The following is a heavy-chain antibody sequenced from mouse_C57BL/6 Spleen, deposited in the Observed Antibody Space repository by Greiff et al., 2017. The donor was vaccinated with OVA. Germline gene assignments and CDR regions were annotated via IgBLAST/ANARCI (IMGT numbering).Heavy chain of an antibody. CDR2: IYPGDGDT. CDR3: ARSSNHWYFDV. J-gene: IGHJ1*03. V-gene: IGHV1-82*01. D-gene: IGHD2-5*01. CDR1: GYAFSSSW. Sequence: VQLQQSGPELVKPGASVKLSCKASGYAFSSSWMNWVKQRPGKGLEWIGRIYPGDGDTNYNGKFKGKATLTADKSSSTAYMQLSSLTSEDSAVYFCARSSNHWYFDVWGTGTTVTVSS.